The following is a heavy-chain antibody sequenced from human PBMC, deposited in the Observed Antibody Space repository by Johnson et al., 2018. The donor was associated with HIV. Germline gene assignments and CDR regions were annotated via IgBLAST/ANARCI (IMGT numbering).Heavy chain of an antibody. D-gene: IGHD2-15*01. CDR2: INWNGGST. V-gene: IGHV3-20*04. CDR1: GINFDNYG. J-gene: IGHJ3*02. CDR3: ARVSRYCSGGSCLDGFDI. Sequence: VQVVEYGGGVVRPGGSLRLSCAASGINFDNYGMSWVRQAPGKGLEWVSGINWNGGSTHSADSVRGRFTISSYHAKRSLYLQMNSLRAEDAALYYCARVSRYCSGGSCLDGFDIWGQGTMVTVSS.